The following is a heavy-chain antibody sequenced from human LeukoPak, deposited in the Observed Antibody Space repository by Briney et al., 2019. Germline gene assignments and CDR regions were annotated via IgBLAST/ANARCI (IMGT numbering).Heavy chain of an antibody. J-gene: IGHJ3*02. CDR2: ISSSSSYI. CDR3: AKAVGLQDAFDI. CDR1: GFTFSSYS. V-gene: IGHV3-21*01. Sequence: KAGGSLRLSCAASGFTFSSYSMNWVRQAPGKGLEWVSSISSSSSYIYYADSVKGRFTISRDNSKNTLYLQMNSLRAEDTAVYYCAKAVGLQDAFDIWGQGTMVTVSS. D-gene: IGHD3/OR15-3a*01.